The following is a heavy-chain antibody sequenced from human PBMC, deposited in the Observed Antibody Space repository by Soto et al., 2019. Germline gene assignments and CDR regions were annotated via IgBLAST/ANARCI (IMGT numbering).Heavy chain of an antibody. Sequence: EVQLVESGGGLVQPGGSLRLSCAASGFTFSSYWMSWVRQAPGKGLEWVANIKQDGSEKYYVDSVKGRFTISRDNAKNSLYLQMNSLRAEDTAVYYCARGVHDYIWGSYRSEEGKGAFDYWGQGTLVTVSS. CDR2: IKQDGSEK. CDR1: GFTFSSYW. D-gene: IGHD3-16*02. V-gene: IGHV3-7*01. CDR3: ARGVHDYIWGSYRSEEGKGAFDY. J-gene: IGHJ4*02.